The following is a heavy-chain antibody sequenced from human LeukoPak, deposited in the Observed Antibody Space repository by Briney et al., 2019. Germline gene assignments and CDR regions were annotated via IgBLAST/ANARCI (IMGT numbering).Heavy chain of an antibody. J-gene: IGHJ4*02. CDR3: AREDHSNYNY. CDR2: IRCDGSNK. Sequence: GGSLRLSCAASGFTFSSYGMHWVRQAPGKGLEWVAFIRCDGSNKYYADSVKGRFTISRDNSKNTLYLQMNSLRAEDTAVYYCAREDHSNYNYWGQGTLVTVSS. V-gene: IGHV3-30*02. D-gene: IGHD4-11*01. CDR1: GFTFSSYG.